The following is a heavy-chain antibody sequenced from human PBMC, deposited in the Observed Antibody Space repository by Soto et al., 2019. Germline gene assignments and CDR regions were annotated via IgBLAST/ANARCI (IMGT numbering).Heavy chain of an antibody. CDR1: GLTFSTYA. CDR3: AKDRPNYSGSGGGYYKAGGDY. J-gene: IGHJ4*02. CDR2: ISGNGANT. D-gene: IGHD3-10*01. V-gene: IGHV3-23*01. Sequence: EVQLLGSGGGLVQPGGSLRLSCAASGLTFSTYAMSWVRQAPGKGLEWVSSISGNGANTYYTDSVKGRFIISRDNSKNTLFLQMNSLGAEDTALYYCAKDRPNYSGSGGGYYKAGGDYWGQGTLVTVSS.